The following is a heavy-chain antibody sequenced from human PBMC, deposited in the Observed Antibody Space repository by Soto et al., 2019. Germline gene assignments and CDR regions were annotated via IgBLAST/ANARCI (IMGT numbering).Heavy chain of an antibody. V-gene: IGHV3-23*01. D-gene: IGHD1-1*01. CDR2: ISGTGGST. CDR3: AKHLADRYHFDY. J-gene: IGHJ4*02. Sequence: PGGSLRLSCAASGFTFNYYAISWVRQAPGKVLEWVSAISGTGGSTYYADSAKGRFTVSRDNSKNTLYLQMNSLGAEDTAVYYCAKHLADRYHFDYRGLGTLVTVSS. CDR1: GFTFNYYA.